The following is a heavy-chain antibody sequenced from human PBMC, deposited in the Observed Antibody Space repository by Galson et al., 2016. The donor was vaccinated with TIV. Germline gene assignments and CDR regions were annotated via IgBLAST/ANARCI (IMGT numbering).Heavy chain of an antibody. Sequence: IRQSPGKGLAWIGHVYYSGTTYYPPSLESRVTISVDTSKNQFSLSLTSVTAADTALYFCARRGSSSGAFDFWGQGILVTVSS. CDR2: VYYSGTT. V-gene: IGHV4-39*01. J-gene: IGHJ4*02. CDR3: ARRGSSSGAFDF. D-gene: IGHD6-6*01.